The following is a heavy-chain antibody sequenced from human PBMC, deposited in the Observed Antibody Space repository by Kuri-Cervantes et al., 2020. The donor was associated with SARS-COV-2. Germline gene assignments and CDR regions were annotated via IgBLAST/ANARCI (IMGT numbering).Heavy chain of an antibody. CDR1: GLIFSGYS. CDR2: INDDGSTT. CDR3: AGSLSSGFWYVFGY. Sequence: GGSLRLSCGASGLIFSGYSMTWVRQAPGKGLEWVSYINDDGSTTHYAASVKGRFTTSSDNVKQSLDMQMSGLRDDDPAVYYCAGSLSSGFWYVFGYWGQGTLVTVSS. D-gene: IGHD6-13*01. V-gene: IGHV3-48*02. J-gene: IGHJ4*02.